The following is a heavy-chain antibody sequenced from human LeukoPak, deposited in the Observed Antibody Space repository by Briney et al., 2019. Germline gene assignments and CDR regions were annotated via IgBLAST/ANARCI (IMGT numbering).Heavy chain of an antibody. V-gene: IGHV4-39*07. D-gene: IGHD3-3*01. CDR3: ARAPDFWSHYYEY. J-gene: IGHJ4*01. CDR1: GGSISNSSYY. CDR2: VYYSGST. Sequence: SETLSLTCTVSGGSISNSSYYWGWIRQPPGKGLEWIGSVYYSGSTYYNPSLRSRVTISVDTSNNQFSLQLNSVTAADTAVYYCARAPDFWSHYYEYWGHGTRVTVSS.